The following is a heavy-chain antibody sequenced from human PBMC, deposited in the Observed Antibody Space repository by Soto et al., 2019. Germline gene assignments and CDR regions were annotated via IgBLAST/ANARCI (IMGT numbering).Heavy chain of an antibody. J-gene: IGHJ5*02. V-gene: IGHV4-30-4*01. CDR3: ARVTGGVVAT. Sequence: QVPLQESGPGLVKPSQTLSLTCTVSGGSISSGDYYWSWIRQPPGKGLEWIGYIFYSGTSYYNPSLKSRINISIDTSKNQFSLNLSSVTAADTAVYYSARVTGGVVATWGQGTLVTVSS. CDR1: GGSISSGDYY. D-gene: IGHD2-8*02. CDR2: IFYSGTS.